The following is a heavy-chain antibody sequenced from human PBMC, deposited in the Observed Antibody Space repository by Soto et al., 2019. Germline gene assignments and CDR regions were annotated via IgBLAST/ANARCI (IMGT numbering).Heavy chain of an antibody. CDR1: GFTFSSYV. Sequence: EVQLLESGGDLVQPGGSLRLSCAASGFTFSSYVMTWVRQAPGKGLEWVSSISGSGSMTYYTNYADSVKGRFTISRDNSKNTLYLQMSSLRAEDTAVYDCAKVMIPNDEMMFHYWGQGTLVTVSS. D-gene: IGHD3-16*01. J-gene: IGHJ4*02. CDR2: ISGSGSMTYYT. V-gene: IGHV3-23*01. CDR3: AKVMIPNDEMMFHY.